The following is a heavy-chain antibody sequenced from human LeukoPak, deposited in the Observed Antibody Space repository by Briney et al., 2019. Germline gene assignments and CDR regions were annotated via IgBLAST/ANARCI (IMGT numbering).Heavy chain of an antibody. D-gene: IGHD2-2*01. CDR3: ARSQAYCSSTTCYVNWFDP. V-gene: IGHV4-59*01. CDR1: GGSISTYY. CDR2: IYYSGST. J-gene: IGHJ5*02. Sequence: SETLSLTCTVPGGSISTYYWSWIRQPPGKGLQWIGYIYYSGSTNYNPSLKSRVTISVDTSENQFSLKLSSVTAADTAVYYCARSQAYCSSTTCYVNWFDPWGQGTLVTVSS.